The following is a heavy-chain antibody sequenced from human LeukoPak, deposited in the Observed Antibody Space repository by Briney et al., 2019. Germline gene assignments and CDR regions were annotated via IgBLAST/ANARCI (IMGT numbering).Heavy chain of an antibody. CDR3: AKGGGWENPAFHI. D-gene: IGHD1-26*01. CDR2: IYSGGST. V-gene: IGHV3-53*04. Sequence: PGGSLRLSCAASGFTASTNYMSWVRQAPGKGLEWASVIYSGGSTYYADSVKGRFTISRHDSRNTLYLQMNSLRTEDTAVYYCAKGGGWENPAFHIWGQGTMVTVAS. CDR1: GFTASTNY. J-gene: IGHJ3*02.